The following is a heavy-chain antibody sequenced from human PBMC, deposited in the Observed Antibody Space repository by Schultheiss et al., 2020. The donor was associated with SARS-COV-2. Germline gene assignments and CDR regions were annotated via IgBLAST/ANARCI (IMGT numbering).Heavy chain of an antibody. J-gene: IGHJ6*02. V-gene: IGHV4-38-2*02. Sequence: GSLRLSCAASGFTFSDYYMSWIRQAPGKGLEWIGSIYHSGSTYYNPSLKSRVTISVDTSKNQFSLKLSSVTAADTAVYYCAREGAARPNLPREYYYGMDVWGQGTTVTVSS. CDR2: IYHSGST. CDR3: AREGAARPNLPREYYYGMDV. D-gene: IGHD6-6*01. CDR1: GFTFSDYY.